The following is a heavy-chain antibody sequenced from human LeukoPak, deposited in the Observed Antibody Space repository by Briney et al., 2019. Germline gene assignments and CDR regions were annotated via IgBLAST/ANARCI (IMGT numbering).Heavy chain of an antibody. V-gene: IGHV3-53*01. Sequence: GGSLRLSCAASGFTVSNLYMSWVRQAPGKGLEWVSVIYSGGITYYANSGKGPFTISRDNCKNTLYLQMNSLRAEDTAVYYCARGRDDSSGYYIYDAFDIWGQGTMVTVSS. CDR3: ARGRDDSSGYYIYDAFDI. J-gene: IGHJ3*02. CDR2: IYSGGIT. CDR1: GFTVSNLY. D-gene: IGHD3-22*01.